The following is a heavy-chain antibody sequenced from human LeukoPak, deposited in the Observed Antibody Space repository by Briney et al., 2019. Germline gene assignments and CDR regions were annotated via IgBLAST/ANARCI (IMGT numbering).Heavy chain of an antibody. CDR2: ISGSGDST. J-gene: IGHJ4*02. CDR1: GFTFSSYA. CDR3: AKSTGMIVVVINTHYYFDY. Sequence: GGSLRLSCAASGFTFSSYAMSWVRQAPGKGLEWVSAISGSGDSTYYADSVKGRFTISRDNSKNTLYLQMNSLRAEDTAVYYCAKSTGMIVVVINTHYYFDYWGQGTLVTVSS. D-gene: IGHD3-22*01. V-gene: IGHV3-23*01.